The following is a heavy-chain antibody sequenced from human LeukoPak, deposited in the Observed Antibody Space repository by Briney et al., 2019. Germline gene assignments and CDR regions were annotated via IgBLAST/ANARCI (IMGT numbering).Heavy chain of an antibody. V-gene: IGHV4-4*02. D-gene: IGHD3-10*01. CDR3: ARATMVRGAPAFDI. Sequence: PSETLSLTCAVSGDSISSSHWWSWVRQPPGKGLEWIGEIYHSGNTNYNPSLKSRVTISVDTSKNQFSLKLSSVTAADTAVYYCARATMVRGAPAFDIWGQGTMVTVSS. CDR2: IYHSGNT. J-gene: IGHJ3*02. CDR1: GDSISSSHW.